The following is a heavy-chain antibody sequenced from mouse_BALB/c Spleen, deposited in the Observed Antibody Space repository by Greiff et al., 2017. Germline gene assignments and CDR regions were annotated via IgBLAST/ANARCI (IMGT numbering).Heavy chain of an antibody. D-gene: IGHD1-1*01. CDR1: GYTFTSFW. CDR3: TRAVPFDY. Sequence: VQLQQPGAELVRPGASVKLSCTASGYTFTSFWINWVKQRPGQGLEWIGNIYTSDSYTNYNQKFKDKATLTVDKSSSTAYMQLSSPTSEDSAVYYCTRAVPFDYWGQGTTLTVSS. J-gene: IGHJ2*01. CDR2: IYTSDSYT. V-gene: IGHV1-69*02.